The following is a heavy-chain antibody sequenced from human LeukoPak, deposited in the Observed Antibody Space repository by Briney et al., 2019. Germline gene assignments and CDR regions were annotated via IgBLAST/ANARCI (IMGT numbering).Heavy chain of an antibody. CDR2: ISYNGNT. CDR1: GGSISSTSYY. D-gene: IGHD3-10*01. V-gene: IGHV4-61*01. J-gene: IGHJ4*02. CDR3: ARVHYCASGLSSYFDY. Sequence: SETLSLTCTASGGSISSTSYYWSWIRQPPGKGLEWIAYISYNGNTNYNPSLKSRVTISVDTSTNQISLKLSSVTAADTAVYYCARVHYCASGLSSYFDYWGQGTLVTVSP.